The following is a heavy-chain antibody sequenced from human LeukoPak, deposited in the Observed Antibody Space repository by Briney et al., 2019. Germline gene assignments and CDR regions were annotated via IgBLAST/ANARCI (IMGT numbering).Heavy chain of an antibody. CDR2: INTDGTNI. Sequence: PGGSLRLSCVASGFTFSSSWMHWVRQDPGKGLMWVARINTDGTNIRYADSVQGRLTISRDNAKNTLYLQMNSLRAEDTAVYYCARDQSQAGQTTADYWGQGTLVTVSS. D-gene: IGHD1-14*01. CDR1: GFTFSSSW. CDR3: ARDQSQAGQTTADY. V-gene: IGHV3-74*01. J-gene: IGHJ4*02.